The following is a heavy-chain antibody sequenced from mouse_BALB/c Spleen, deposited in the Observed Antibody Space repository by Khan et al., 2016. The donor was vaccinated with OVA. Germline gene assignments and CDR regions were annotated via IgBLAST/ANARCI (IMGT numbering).Heavy chain of an antibody. CDR1: GYSITSDYA. CDR2: ISYSGST. J-gene: IGHJ3*01. Sequence: QLQESGPGLVKPSQSLSLTCTVTGYSITSDYAWNWIRQFPGNKLEWMGYISYSGSTSYNPSLKSRISITRDTSKNQFFLQLNSVTTEDTATYYCATLYDGYYPFAYWGQGTLVTVSA. V-gene: IGHV3-2*02. CDR3: ATLYDGYYPFAY. D-gene: IGHD2-3*01.